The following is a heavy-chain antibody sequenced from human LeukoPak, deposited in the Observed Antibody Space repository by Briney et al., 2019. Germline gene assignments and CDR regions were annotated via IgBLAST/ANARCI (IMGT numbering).Heavy chain of an antibody. J-gene: IGHJ1*01. CDR1: GDSVSRSDSY. Sequence: KPSETLSLTCSVSGDSVSRSDSYWDWIRQPPGKGLEWIGTIYYSGRTHYSPSLKSRVTMSVDPSNNQFSLNLRSVTAADTALYYCARRRHYDGSGYLEWGQGTLLSVSS. V-gene: IGHV4-39*01. CDR3: ARRRHYDGSGYLE. D-gene: IGHD3-22*01. CDR2: IYYSGRT.